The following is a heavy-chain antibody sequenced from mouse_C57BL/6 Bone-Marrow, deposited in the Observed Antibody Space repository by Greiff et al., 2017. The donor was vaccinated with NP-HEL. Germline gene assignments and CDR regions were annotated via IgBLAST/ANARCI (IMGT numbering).Heavy chain of an antibody. V-gene: IGHV2-5*01. D-gene: IGHD2-1*01. Sequence: VHLVESGPGLVQPSQSLSITCTVSGFSLTSYGVHWVRQSPGKGLEWLGVIWRGGSTDYNAAFMSRLSITKDNSKSQVFFKMNSLQADDTAIYYGAKKGDYYGNYGFAYWGQGTLVTVSA. CDR1: GFSLTSYG. CDR2: IWRGGST. CDR3: AKKGDYYGNYGFAY. J-gene: IGHJ3*01.